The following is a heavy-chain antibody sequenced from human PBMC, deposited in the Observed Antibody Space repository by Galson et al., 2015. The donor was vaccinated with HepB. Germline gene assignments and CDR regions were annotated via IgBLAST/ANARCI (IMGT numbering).Heavy chain of an antibody. CDR3: ARVVSSSWYSWGLPAQYYFDY. J-gene: IGHJ4*02. V-gene: IGHV6-1*01. Sequence: CAISGDSVSSNSAAWNWIRQSPSRGLEWLGRTYYRSKWYNDYAVSVKSRITINPDTSKNQFSLQLNSVTPEDTAVYYCARVVSSSWYSWGLPAQYYFDYWGQGTLVTVSS. CDR1: GDSVSSNSAA. D-gene: IGHD6-13*01. CDR2: TYYRSKWYN.